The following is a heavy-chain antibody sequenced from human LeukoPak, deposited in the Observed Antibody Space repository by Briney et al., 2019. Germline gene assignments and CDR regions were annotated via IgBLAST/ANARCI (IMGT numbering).Heavy chain of an antibody. D-gene: IGHD6-13*01. CDR2: ISAYNGNT. CDR3: ARGPSAAGPVGFDY. Sequence: ASVKVSCKASGYTFTSYGISWVRQAPGQGLEWMGWISAYNGNTNYAQKLQGRATMTTDTSTSTAYMELRSLRSDDTAVYYCARGPSAAGPVGFDYWGQGTLVTVSS. J-gene: IGHJ4*02. CDR1: GYTFTSYG. V-gene: IGHV1-18*01.